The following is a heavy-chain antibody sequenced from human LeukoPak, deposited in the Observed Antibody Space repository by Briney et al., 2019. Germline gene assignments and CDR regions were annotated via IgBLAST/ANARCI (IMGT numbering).Heavy chain of an antibody. CDR1: GYTFTGYY. CDR2: INPNSGGT. D-gene: IGHD5-18*01. J-gene: IGHJ4*02. Sequence: ASVKVSCKASGYTFTGYYMHWVRQAPGQGLEWMGWINPNSGGTNYAQKFQGRVTMTRDTSISTAYMELSRLRSDDTAVYYCARDRVDTAMVCLDYWGQGTLVTVSS. V-gene: IGHV1-2*02. CDR3: ARDRVDTAMVCLDY.